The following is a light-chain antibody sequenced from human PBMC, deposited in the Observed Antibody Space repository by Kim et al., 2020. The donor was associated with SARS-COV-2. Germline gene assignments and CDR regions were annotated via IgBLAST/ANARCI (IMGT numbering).Light chain of an antibody. CDR3: AAWDDSLNGFYV. CDR2: TNN. CDR1: SSNIGSNT. V-gene: IGLV1-44*01. J-gene: IGLJ1*01. Sequence: ELTQPPSASGTPGQRVTISCSGSSSNIGSNTVDWYQQLPGTAPKLLIYTNNQRPSGVPDRFSGSKSGTSASLAISGLQSEDEADYYCAAWDDSLNGFYVFGTGTKVTVL.